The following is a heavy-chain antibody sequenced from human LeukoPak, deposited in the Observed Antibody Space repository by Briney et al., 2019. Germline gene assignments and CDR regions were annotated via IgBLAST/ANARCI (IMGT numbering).Heavy chain of an antibody. J-gene: IGHJ4*02. D-gene: IGHD3-10*01. CDR1: GFTVSSNY. Sequence: PGGSLRLSCAASGFTVSSNYMSWVRQAPGKGLEWVSVIYSGGSTYYADSVKGRFTISRDNSKNTLYLQMNSLRAEDTAVYYCARPYYGSRDPSFDYWGQGTLVTVSS. V-gene: IGHV3-53*01. CDR2: IYSGGST. CDR3: ARPYYGSRDPSFDY.